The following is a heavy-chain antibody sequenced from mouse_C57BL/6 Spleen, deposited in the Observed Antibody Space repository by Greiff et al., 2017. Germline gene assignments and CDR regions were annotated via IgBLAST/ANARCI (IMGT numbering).Heavy chain of an antibody. CDR2: IAPEDGET. D-gene: IGHD2-1*01. CDR3: ARGEVYYGNYEGFAY. CDR1: GFNIKDYY. Sequence: VQLQQSGAELVKPGASVKLSCTASGFNIKDYYMHWVKQRTEQGLEWIGRIAPEDGETKYAPKFQCKATITADTSSNTAYLQLSSLTSEDTAVYYCARGEVYYGNYEGFAYWCQGTLITVCA. J-gene: IGHJ3*01. V-gene: IGHV14-2*01.